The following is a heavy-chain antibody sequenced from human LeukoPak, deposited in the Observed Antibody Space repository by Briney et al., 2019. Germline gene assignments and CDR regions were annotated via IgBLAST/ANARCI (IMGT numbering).Heavy chain of an antibody. Sequence: GGSLRLSCAASGFTFSNAWMSWVRQAPGKGPEWVGRIKSKTDGGTTDYAAPVKGRFTISRDDSKNTLYLQMNSLKTEDTAVYYCTTGTYCGGDCYNDAFDIWGQGTMVTVSS. V-gene: IGHV3-15*01. CDR3: TTGTYCGGDCYNDAFDI. CDR2: IKSKTDGGTT. J-gene: IGHJ3*02. D-gene: IGHD2-21*02. CDR1: GFTFSNAW.